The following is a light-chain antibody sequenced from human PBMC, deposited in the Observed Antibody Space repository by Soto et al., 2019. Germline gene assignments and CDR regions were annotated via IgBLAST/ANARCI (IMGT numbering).Light chain of an antibody. CDR1: QSVTSSS. CDR3: QQYGTSPHT. Sequence: EIVLTQSPGTLSLSPGERATLFCRASQSVTSSSIAWHQQKPGQAPRLLIYDISARATGIPTRFSGSGSGTEFTLTISSLQSEDSAVYSCQQYGTSPHTFGQGTKVAIK. J-gene: IGKJ2*01. V-gene: IGKV3-20*01. CDR2: DIS.